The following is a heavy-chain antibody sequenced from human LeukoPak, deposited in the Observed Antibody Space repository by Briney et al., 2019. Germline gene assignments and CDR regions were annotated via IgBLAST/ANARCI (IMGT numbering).Heavy chain of an antibody. CDR2: LYSGGNT. D-gene: IGHD3-10*01. V-gene: IGHV3-53*01. CDR3: ARYDGGSGPFDY. CDR1: GFTFSNYG. Sequence: GGSLRLSCAASGFTFSNYGMSWVRQAPGKGLEWVSVLYSGGNTYYADSVKGRFTISRDNSKNTLYLQMNSLRAEDTAVYYCARYDGGSGPFDYWGQGTLVTVSS. J-gene: IGHJ4*02.